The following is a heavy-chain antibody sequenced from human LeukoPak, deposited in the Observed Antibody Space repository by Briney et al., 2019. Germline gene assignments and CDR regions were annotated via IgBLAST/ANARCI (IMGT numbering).Heavy chain of an antibody. CDR1: GFTFSSYA. D-gene: IGHD3-3*01. Sequence: PGGSLRLSCAASGFTFSSYAMHWVRQASGKGLEWVAVISYDGSNKYYADSVKGRFTISRDNSKNTLYLQMNSLRAEDTAVYYCAKNYDFWSGYYFDYWGQGTLVPVSS. CDR3: AKNYDFWSGYYFDY. J-gene: IGHJ4*02. V-gene: IGHV3-30-3*01. CDR2: ISYDGSNK.